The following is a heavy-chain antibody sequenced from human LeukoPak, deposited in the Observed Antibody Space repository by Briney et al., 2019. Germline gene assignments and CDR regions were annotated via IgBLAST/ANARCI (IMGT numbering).Heavy chain of an antibody. CDR2: ISSSSSTI. CDR1: GFTFSSYS. V-gene: IGHV3-48*01. CDR3: AKDLGSYGFY. Sequence: GGSLRLSCAASGFTFSSYSMNWVRQAPGKGLEWVSYISSSSSTIYYADSVKGRFTISRDNSKNTLYLQMNSLRAEDTAVYYCAKDLGSYGFYWGQGTLVTVSS. D-gene: IGHD5-18*01. J-gene: IGHJ4*02.